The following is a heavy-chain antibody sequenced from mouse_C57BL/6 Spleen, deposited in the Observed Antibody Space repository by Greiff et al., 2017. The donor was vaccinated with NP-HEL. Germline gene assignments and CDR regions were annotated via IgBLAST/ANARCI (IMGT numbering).Heavy chain of an antibody. CDR2: ISSGGDYI. D-gene: IGHD3-2*02. V-gene: IGHV5-9-1*02. CDR3: TRDTAQAAWCAY. J-gene: IGHJ3*01. CDR1: GFTFSSYA. Sequence: EVKLVESGEGLVKPGGSLKLSCAASGFTFSSYAMSWVRQTPEKRLEWVAYISSGGDYIYYADTVKGRFTISRDKARNTLYLQMSSLKSEDTAMYYCTRDTAQAAWCAYWGQGTLVTVSA.